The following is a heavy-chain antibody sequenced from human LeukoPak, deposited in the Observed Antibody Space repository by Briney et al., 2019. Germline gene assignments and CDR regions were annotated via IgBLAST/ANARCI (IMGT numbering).Heavy chain of an antibody. CDR2: IRYDGSNK. J-gene: IGHJ4*02. Sequence: PGGSLRLSCAASRFTFSTYGMHWVRQAPGKGLEWVAFIRYDGSNKYYADSVKGRFTISRDNSKNTLYLQMNSLRAEDTAVYYCARALAYGPYYFDYWGQGTLVTVSS. D-gene: IGHD4-17*01. CDR1: RFTFSTYG. CDR3: ARALAYGPYYFDY. V-gene: IGHV3-30*02.